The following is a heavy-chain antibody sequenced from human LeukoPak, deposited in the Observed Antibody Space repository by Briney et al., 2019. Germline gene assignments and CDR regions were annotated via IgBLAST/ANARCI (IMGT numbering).Heavy chain of an antibody. CDR1: GFTFSSYS. V-gene: IGHV3-21*01. J-gene: IGHJ4*02. Sequence: GGSLRLSCAASGFTFSSYSMNWVRQAPGKGLEWVSSISSSSSYIYYADSVKGRFTISRDNAKNSLYLQMNSLRAEDTAVYYCARVKYYDYVWGSFDYWGQGTLVTVSS. CDR2: ISSSSSYI. CDR3: ARVKYYDYVWGSFDY. D-gene: IGHD3-16*01.